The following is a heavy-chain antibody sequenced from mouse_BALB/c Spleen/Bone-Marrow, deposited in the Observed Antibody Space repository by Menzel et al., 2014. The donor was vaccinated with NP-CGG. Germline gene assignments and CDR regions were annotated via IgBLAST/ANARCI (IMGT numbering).Heavy chain of an antibody. CDR3: ASRSDLQGDFDD. V-gene: IGHV1-67*01. Sequence: QVQLQQSGPELVRPGVSVKISCKGSGYTFTDYAMHWVKQSHAQSLEWIGVISTYSGNTNYNQKFKGKATMTVDKSSSTAYMKLARLPSKHSANYYGASRSDLQGDFDDWGAGTTVTVSS. CDR2: ISTYSGNT. D-gene: IGHD6-1*01. J-gene: IGHJ1*01. CDR1: GYTFTDYA.